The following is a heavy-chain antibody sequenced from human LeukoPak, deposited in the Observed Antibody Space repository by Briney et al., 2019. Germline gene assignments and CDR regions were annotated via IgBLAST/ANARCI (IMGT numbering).Heavy chain of an antibody. Sequence: GGSLRLSCAASGFSFSSYWMHWVRQTPGGGLMWVARIYNDGRSARSASYAASVKGRFTFSRDNAKSTLYLQMNSLRAEDTGVYYCVRDVWGDRDSYFDYWGQGTLVTVSS. V-gene: IGHV3-74*01. CDR1: GFSFSSYW. CDR3: VRDVWGDRDSYFDY. CDR2: IYNDGRSARSA. D-gene: IGHD2-21*01. J-gene: IGHJ4*02.